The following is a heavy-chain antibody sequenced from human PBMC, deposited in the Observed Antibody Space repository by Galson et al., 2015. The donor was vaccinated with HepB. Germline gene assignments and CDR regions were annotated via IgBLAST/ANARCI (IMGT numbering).Heavy chain of an antibody. D-gene: IGHD3-10*01. CDR2: ISGSGGST. V-gene: IGHV3-23*01. J-gene: IGHJ4*02. CDR1: GFTFSSYA. Sequence: SLRLSCAASGFTFSSYAMSWVRQAPGKGLEWVSAISGSGGSTYYADSVKGRFTISRDNSKNTLYLQMNSLRAEDTAVYYCAKDRAGVFVWFRELLNWGQGTLVTVSS. CDR3: AKDRAGVFVWFRELLN.